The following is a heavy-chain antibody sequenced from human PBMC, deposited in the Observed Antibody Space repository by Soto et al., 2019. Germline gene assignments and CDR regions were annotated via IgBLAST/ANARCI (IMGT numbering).Heavy chain of an antibody. CDR3: ARDIIHDSSGAFDY. V-gene: IGHV3-33*01. D-gene: IGHD3-22*01. J-gene: IGHJ4*02. CDR1: GLTFSAHG. Sequence: GGSLRLSCAASGLTFSAHGMHWVRQAPGKGLEWVAVIWFDGNNKYYADSVKGRFTISRDNSKNTVNLQMNSLRAEDTAVYYCARDIIHDSSGAFDYWGQGTQVTVSS. CDR2: IWFDGNNK.